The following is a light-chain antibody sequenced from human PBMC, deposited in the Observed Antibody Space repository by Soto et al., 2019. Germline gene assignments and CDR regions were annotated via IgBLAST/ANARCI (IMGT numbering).Light chain of an antibody. J-gene: IGKJ1*01. V-gene: IGKV1-5*03. Sequence: IQMNQTPSTLPASVGDRVSVTCRASQSIRSWLAWYQEKPGKAPKLLIYKASLLETGVPSRFSGSGSGTEFTLTISSLQTDDFATYYGLQYDTRCTFGQGTKVDIK. CDR1: QSIRSW. CDR2: KAS. CDR3: LQYDTRCT.